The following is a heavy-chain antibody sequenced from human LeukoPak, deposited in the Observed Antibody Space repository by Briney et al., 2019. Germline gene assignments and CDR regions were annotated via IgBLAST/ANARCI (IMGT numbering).Heavy chain of an antibody. CDR3: ARDGRYESSGYYKNEFVF. J-gene: IGHJ3*01. V-gene: IGHV4-59*01. CDR1: GGSISSYY. D-gene: IGHD3-22*01. Sequence: SETLSLTCTVSGGSISSYYWSWIRQPPGKGLEWIGYIGYSGSTNYNPSLKSRVTISVDTSKNQFSLEVSSVTAADTAVYYCARDGRYESSGYYKNEFVFWGQGTMVTVSS. CDR2: IGYSGST.